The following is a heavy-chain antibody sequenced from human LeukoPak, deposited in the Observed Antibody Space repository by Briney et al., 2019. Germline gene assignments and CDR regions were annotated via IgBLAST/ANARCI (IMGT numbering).Heavy chain of an antibody. J-gene: IGHJ4*02. CDR1: GGSISGGGYY. Sequence: TLSLTCTVSGGSISGGGYYWSWIRQHPGKGLEWLGYIYYSGSTYYNPSLKSRVTISVDTSKNQFSLKPSSVTAADTAVYYCARGEMATIYFDYCGQGTLVTVSS. CDR3: ARGEMATIYFDY. V-gene: IGHV4-31*03. D-gene: IGHD5-24*01. CDR2: IYYSGST.